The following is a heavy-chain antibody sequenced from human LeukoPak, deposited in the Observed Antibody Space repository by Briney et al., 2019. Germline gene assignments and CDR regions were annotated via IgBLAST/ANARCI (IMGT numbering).Heavy chain of an antibody. Sequence: SVKVSCKASGGTFSSYAISWVRQAPGQGLEWMGRIIPILGIANYAQKFQGRVTMTEDTSTDTAYMELSSLRSEDTAVYYCATDTPLYCSGGSCSMYYFDYWGQGTLVTVSS. CDR2: IIPILGIA. CDR3: ATDTPLYCSGGSCSMYYFDY. V-gene: IGHV1-69*04. CDR1: GGTFSSYA. J-gene: IGHJ4*02. D-gene: IGHD2-15*01.